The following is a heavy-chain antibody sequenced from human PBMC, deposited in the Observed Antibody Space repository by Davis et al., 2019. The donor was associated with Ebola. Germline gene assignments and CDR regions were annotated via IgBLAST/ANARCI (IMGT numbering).Heavy chain of an antibody. Sequence: SVKVSCKASEVTFSSYTISWVRQAPGQGLEWMGRSIPGLDMSAYAQKFQGRVRLNADKSTNTAYMELSSLRSEDTAVYYCASSYTVTTPWRFDYWGQGTLVTVSS. V-gene: IGHV1-69*02. J-gene: IGHJ4*02. CDR1: EVTFSSYT. D-gene: IGHD4-17*01. CDR2: SIPGLDMS. CDR3: ASSYTVTTPWRFDY.